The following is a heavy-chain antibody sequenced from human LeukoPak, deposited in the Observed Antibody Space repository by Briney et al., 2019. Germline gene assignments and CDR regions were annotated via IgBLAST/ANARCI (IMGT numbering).Heavy chain of an antibody. J-gene: IGHJ4*02. V-gene: IGHV3-7*01. CDR1: GFTFSTYW. CDR2: IKQDGSEK. CDR3: ARDVSGWYRDY. Sequence: GRSLRLSCAASGFTFSTYWMSWVRQAPGKGLEWVANIKQDGSEKYYVDSVKGRFTISRDNAKNSLYLQMNSLRAEDTAVYYCARDVSGWYRDYWGQGTLVTVSS. D-gene: IGHD6-19*01.